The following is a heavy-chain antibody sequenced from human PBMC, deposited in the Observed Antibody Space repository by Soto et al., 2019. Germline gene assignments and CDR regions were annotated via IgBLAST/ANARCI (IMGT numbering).Heavy chain of an antibody. CDR3: AKDGDIVVVVAATVGAFDI. Sequence: GGSLRLSCAASGFTFSSYAMSWVRQAPGKGLEWVSAISGSGGSTYYADSVKGRFTISRDNSKNTLYLQMNSLRAEDTAVYYCAKDGDIVVVVAATVGAFDIWGQGTMVTVSS. D-gene: IGHD2-15*01. J-gene: IGHJ3*02. CDR1: GFTFSSYA. CDR2: ISGSGGST. V-gene: IGHV3-23*01.